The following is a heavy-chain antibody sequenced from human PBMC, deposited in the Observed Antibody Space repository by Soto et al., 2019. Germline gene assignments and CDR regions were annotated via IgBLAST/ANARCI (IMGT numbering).Heavy chain of an antibody. CDR2: IFYSGTT. J-gene: IGHJ1*01. D-gene: IGHD3-10*01. CDR1: GDSISGNY. CDR3: AKDMVDLQF. Sequence: QVHLQESGPGLVKPSETLSRTCTVSGDSISGNYWTWIRQPPGKGPEWIGYIFYSGTTNYNPSLSSRVTISVDTSKNQFSLTLKSVTAADTAVYYCAKDMVDLQFWGQGTLVTVS. V-gene: IGHV4-59*01.